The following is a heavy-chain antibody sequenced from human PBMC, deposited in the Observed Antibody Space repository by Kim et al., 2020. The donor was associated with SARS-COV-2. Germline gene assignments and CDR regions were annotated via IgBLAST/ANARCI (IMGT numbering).Heavy chain of an antibody. CDR2: ISYDGSNK. V-gene: IGHV3-30*18. J-gene: IGHJ4*02. CDR3: ANRCFVEVFDY. Sequence: EGSLRLSCAASGFTFSRYGLHWVRQAPGKGLVWVAVISYDGSNKYYADSVKGRFTISRDNSKNTLYLQMNSLRAEDTAVYYCANRCFVEVFDYWCQGTLVTVSS. D-gene: IGHD3-16*01. CDR1: GFTFSRYG.